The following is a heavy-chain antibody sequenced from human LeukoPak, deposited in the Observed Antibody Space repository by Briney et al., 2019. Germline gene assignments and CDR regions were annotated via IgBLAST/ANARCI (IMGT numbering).Heavy chain of an antibody. CDR3: ARGRMHIDY. Sequence: SETLSLTCAVSGGSFSGYYWSWIRQPPGKGLEWIGEINHSGSTNYNPSLKSRVTISVDTSKNQFSLKLSSVTAADTAVYYCARGRMHIDYWGQGTLVTVSS. CDR2: INHSGST. CDR1: GGSFSGYY. J-gene: IGHJ4*02. D-gene: IGHD2-8*01. V-gene: IGHV4-34*01.